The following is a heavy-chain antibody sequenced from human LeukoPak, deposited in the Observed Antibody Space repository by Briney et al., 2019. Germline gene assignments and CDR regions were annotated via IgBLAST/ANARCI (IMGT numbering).Heavy chain of an antibody. CDR1: GFTFSSYA. Sequence: GGSLRLSCAASGFTFSSYAMHWVRQAPGKGLEWVGVISYDGSNKYYADSVKGRITISRDNSKNTLNLKMTSMRAEDTAMYYCAKHHDYWSGYIRGFDSWGQGTLVTVSS. V-gene: IGHV3-30*18. CDR3: AKHHDYWSGYIRGFDS. D-gene: IGHD3-3*01. J-gene: IGHJ4*02. CDR2: ISYDGSNK.